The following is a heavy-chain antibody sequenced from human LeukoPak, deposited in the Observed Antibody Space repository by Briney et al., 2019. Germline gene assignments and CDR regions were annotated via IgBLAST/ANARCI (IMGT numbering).Heavy chain of an antibody. V-gene: IGHV3-21*01. CDR1: GFTFSSYS. CDR3: ARDEYYYTSGLDY. Sequence: GESLRLSCAASGFTFSSYSMNWVRQAPGKGLEWVSSISGSSTYIDYADSVKGRFTISRDNAKNALYLQMDSPRAEDTAVYYCARDEYYYTSGLDYWGQGTLVTVAS. CDR2: ISGSSTYI. D-gene: IGHD3-3*01. J-gene: IGHJ4*02.